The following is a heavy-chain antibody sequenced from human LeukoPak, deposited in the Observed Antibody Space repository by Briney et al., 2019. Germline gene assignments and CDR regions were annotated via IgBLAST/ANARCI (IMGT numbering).Heavy chain of an antibody. Sequence: GGPLRLSCAASGFTFSSYWMSWVRQAPGKGLEWVANIKQDGSEKYYVDSVKGRFTISRDNAKNSLYLQMNSLRAEDTAVYYCASEWELLNYFDYWGQGTLSPSPQ. V-gene: IGHV3-7*01. CDR1: GFTFSSYW. J-gene: IGHJ4*02. CDR3: ASEWELLNYFDY. D-gene: IGHD1-26*01. CDR2: IKQDGSEK.